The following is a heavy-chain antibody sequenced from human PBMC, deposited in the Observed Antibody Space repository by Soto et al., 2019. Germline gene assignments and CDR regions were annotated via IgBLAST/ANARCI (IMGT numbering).Heavy chain of an antibody. D-gene: IGHD1-1*01. CDR3: ATYPRPYNWIDL. J-gene: IGHJ5*02. Sequence: HVRLEQSGAEVKKPGSSVRVSCQASGGALTSYPIHWVRQAPGQGLEWMGVIDPMFDTSNLAEKFKARVTFTADASTKTVYMDLTSLRSDDTDVYFCATYPRPYNWIDLWGQGTLLTVSS. CDR2: IDPMFDTS. V-gene: IGHV1-69*01. CDR1: GGALTSYP.